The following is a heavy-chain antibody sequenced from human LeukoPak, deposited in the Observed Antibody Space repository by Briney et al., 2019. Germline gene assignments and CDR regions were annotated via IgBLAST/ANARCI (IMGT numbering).Heavy chain of an antibody. V-gene: IGHV4-39*01. Sequence: PSETLSLTCTVSGGSISSSSYYWGWIRQPPGKGLEWIGSIYYSGSTYYKPSLKSRVTMSVDTSKNQFSLKLNSVTAADTAVYYCARLPTDLRAFDYWGQGTLVTVSS. CDR3: ARLPTDLRAFDY. J-gene: IGHJ4*02. CDR2: IYYSGST. CDR1: GGSISSSSYY. D-gene: IGHD4-17*01.